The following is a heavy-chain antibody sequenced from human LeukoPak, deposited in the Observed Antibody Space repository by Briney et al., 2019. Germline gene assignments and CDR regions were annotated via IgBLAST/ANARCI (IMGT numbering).Heavy chain of an antibody. CDR1: GYSISSDYY. Sequence: SETLSLTCTVSGYSISSDYYWGWIRQPPGQGLEWIGSIYHSGSTYYNPSLKSRITISVDTSKNQFSLKLSSVTAADTAVYYCARGEQQPHGLDPWGQGTLVTVSS. CDR3: ARGEQQPHGLDP. D-gene: IGHD6-13*01. V-gene: IGHV4-38-2*02. J-gene: IGHJ5*02. CDR2: IYHSGST.